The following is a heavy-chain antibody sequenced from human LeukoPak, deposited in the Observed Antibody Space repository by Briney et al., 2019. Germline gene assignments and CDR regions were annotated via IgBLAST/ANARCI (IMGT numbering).Heavy chain of an antibody. V-gene: IGHV4-59*08. CDR1: GGFISSDY. Sequence: SETLSLTCTVSGGFISSDYWSWIRQPPGKGLEWIANIHYSGSTNFNPSLKSRVSISVDKSKTQFSLKLSSVTAADTAVYYCARQAVIMPTDMGGPWFAPWGRGTLVAVAS. J-gene: IGHJ5*02. D-gene: IGHD2-8*01. CDR3: ARQAVIMPTDMGGPWFAP. CDR2: IHYSGST.